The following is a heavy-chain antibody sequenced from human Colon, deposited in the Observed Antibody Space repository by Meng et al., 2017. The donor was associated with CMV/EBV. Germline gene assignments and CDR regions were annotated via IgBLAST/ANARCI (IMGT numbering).Heavy chain of an antibody. CDR1: GFTFGDYA. J-gene: IGHJ4*02. CDR3: TRYPGPTYRRDY. Sequence: GGSLRLSCTASGFTFGDYAMSWVRQAPGKGLEWVGLIRTKTYGGTTEYSASVKGRFTISRDYSKNIAYLQMSRLRNEDTAVSYRTRYPGPTYRRDYWGQGTLVTVSS. CDR2: IRTKTYGGTT. D-gene: IGHD2-2*02. V-gene: IGHV3-49*04.